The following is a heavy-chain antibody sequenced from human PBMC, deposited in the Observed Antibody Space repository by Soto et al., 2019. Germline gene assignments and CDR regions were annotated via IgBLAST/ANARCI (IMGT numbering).Heavy chain of an antibody. V-gene: IGHV3-23*01. CDR3: ASFDIVVVPAAMDV. CDR1: GFTFSSYA. CDR2: ISGSGGST. Sequence: GGSLRLSCAASGFTFSSYAMSWVRQAPGKGLEWVSAISGSGGSTYYADSVKGRFTISRDNSKNTLYLQMNSLRAEDTAVYYCASFDIVVVPAAMDVWGQGTTVTVSS. J-gene: IGHJ6*02. D-gene: IGHD2-2*01.